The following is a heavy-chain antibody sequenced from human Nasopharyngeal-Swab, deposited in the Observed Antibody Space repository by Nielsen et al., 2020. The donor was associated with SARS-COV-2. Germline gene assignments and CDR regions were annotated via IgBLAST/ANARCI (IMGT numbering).Heavy chain of an antibody. D-gene: IGHD2/OR15-2a*01. V-gene: IGHV3-33*01. Sequence: GESLKISCAASGFTFSSYGMHWVRQAPGKGLEWVAVIWYDGSNKYYADSVKGRFTISRDNANNLLYLQMNSLRAEDTAVYYCVRDRRYYTFTEWGQGTLVTVSS. CDR1: GFTFSSYG. J-gene: IGHJ4*02. CDR2: IWYDGSNK. CDR3: VRDRRYYTFTE.